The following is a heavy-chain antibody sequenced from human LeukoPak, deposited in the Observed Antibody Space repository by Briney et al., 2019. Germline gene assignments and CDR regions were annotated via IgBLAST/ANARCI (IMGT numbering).Heavy chain of an antibody. D-gene: IGHD6-6*01. Sequence: GASVKLSCKASGYTFTSYAMHWGRQAPGQRLGWMGWINAGNGNTKYSQKFQGRVTITRDTSASTAYMELSSLRSEDTAVYYCAREYSSSSTSFVYWGQGTLVTVSS. V-gene: IGHV1-3*01. J-gene: IGHJ4*02. CDR3: AREYSSSSTSFVY. CDR2: INAGNGNT. CDR1: GYTFTSYA.